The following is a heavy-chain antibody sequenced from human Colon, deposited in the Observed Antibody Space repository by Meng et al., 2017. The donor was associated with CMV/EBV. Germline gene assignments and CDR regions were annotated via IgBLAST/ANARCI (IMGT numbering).Heavy chain of an antibody. CDR2: IIPFFGIT. Sequence: SVTVSCKTSGGTFSSYTINWVRQAPGQGLEWMGRIIPFFGITTYAQRFQGRVTITADKSTGTASMELSSLRSEDTAVYYCARGEAKYCSKTNCYTDFDYWGQGTLVTVSS. CDR3: ARGEAKYCSKTNCYTDFDY. V-gene: IGHV1-69*02. J-gene: IGHJ4*02. CDR1: GGTFSSYT. D-gene: IGHD2-2*02.